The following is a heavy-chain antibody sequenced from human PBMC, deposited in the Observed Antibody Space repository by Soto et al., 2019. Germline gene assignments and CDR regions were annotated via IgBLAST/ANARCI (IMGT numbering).Heavy chain of an antibody. Sequence: GGSLRLSCAASGFTFSSYGMHWVRQAPGKGLEWVAVISYDGSNKYYADSVKGRFTISRDNSKNTLYLQMNSLRAEDTAVYYCAKAFTDYDSSGYYSFDYWGQGTLVTVSS. CDR3: AKAFTDYDSSGYYSFDY. D-gene: IGHD3-22*01. CDR2: ISYDGSNK. J-gene: IGHJ4*02. V-gene: IGHV3-30*18. CDR1: GFTFSSYG.